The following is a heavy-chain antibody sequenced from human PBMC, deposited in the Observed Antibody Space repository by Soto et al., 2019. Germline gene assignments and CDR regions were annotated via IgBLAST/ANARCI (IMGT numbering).Heavy chain of an antibody. Sequence: GSLRLSCAVYGGSFSGYYWSWIRQPPGKGLEWIGEINHSGSTNYNPSLKSRVTISVDTSKNQFSLKLSSVTAADTAVYYCARGVTITFGGVIVDYWGQGTLVTVSS. J-gene: IGHJ4*02. CDR2: INHSGST. CDR3: ARGVTITFGGVIVDY. D-gene: IGHD3-16*02. V-gene: IGHV4-34*01. CDR1: GGSFSGYY.